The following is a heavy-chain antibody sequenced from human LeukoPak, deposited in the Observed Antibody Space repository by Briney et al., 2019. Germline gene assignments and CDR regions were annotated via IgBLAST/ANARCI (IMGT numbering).Heavy chain of an antibody. Sequence: SETLSLTCTVSRGSITSYYSSWIRQPAGEGLEWIGRIYTSGSTNYNPSLKSRVTMSVDTSKNQFSLKLSSVTAADTAVYYCARDSYYYGSGSYPFDYWGQGTLVTVSS. CDR3: ARDSYYYGSGSYPFDY. J-gene: IGHJ4*02. D-gene: IGHD3-10*01. V-gene: IGHV4-4*07. CDR1: RGSITSYY. CDR2: IYTSGST.